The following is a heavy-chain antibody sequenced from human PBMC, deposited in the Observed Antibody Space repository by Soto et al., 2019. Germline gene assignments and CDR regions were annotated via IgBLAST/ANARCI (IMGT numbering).Heavy chain of an antibody. V-gene: IGHV4-30-2*01. CDR2: IYHSGST. CDR3: AAGGGLPRYY. D-gene: IGHD5-12*01. Sequence: QLQLQESGSGLVKPSQTLSLTCAVSGGSISSDGYFWSWIRQPPGKGLEWIGYIYHSGSTYYNPSLTSRVTISMDRSKNQFSLKLSSVTAADTAVYYCAAGGGLPRYYWGQGTLVTVSS. J-gene: IGHJ4*02. CDR1: GGSISSDGYF.